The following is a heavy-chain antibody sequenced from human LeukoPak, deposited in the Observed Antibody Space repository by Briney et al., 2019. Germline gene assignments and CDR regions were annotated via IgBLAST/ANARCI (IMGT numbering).Heavy chain of an antibody. CDR1: GFTFNSYA. D-gene: IGHD3-22*01. J-gene: IGHJ4*02. V-gene: IGHV3-30-3*01. CDR2: ISYDGSNK. CDR3: SRDGSYYYDSSGYGNSYYFDY. Sequence: PGGSLRLSCAASGFTFNSYAFHWVRQAPGKGLEWVAVISYDGSNKYYADSVQGRFTISRDNSKNTLYLQMNSLRAEDTAGYYCSRDGSYYYDSSGYGNSYYFDYWGQGTLVTVSS.